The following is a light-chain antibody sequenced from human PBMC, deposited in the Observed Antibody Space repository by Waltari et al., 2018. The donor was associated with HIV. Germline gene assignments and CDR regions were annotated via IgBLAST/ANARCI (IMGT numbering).Light chain of an antibody. Sequence: QPALPQPASVSGSPGQSITISCTGSSSDVGSYSYVSWYQQHPGKAPKLMIYALSNRPAGVSHRFSGSKSGNTASLTISGLQPEDEADYYCNSYTSISTWVFGGGTKLTVL. CDR1: SSDVGSYSY. CDR2: ALS. CDR3: NSYTSISTWV. V-gene: IGLV2-14*01. J-gene: IGLJ3*02.